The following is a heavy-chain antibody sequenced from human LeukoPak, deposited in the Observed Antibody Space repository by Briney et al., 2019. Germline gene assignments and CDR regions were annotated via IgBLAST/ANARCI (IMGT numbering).Heavy chain of an antibody. V-gene: IGHV1-69*05. Sequence: SVKVSCKASGGTFSSYAISWVRQAPGQGLEWMGGIIPTFGTANYAQKFQGRVTITTDESTSTAYMELSSLRSEDTAVYYCATPNGCGGDCYSRPRSTPLDYWGQGTLVTVSS. D-gene: IGHD2-21*02. CDR1: GGTFSSYA. CDR3: ATPNGCGGDCYSRPRSTPLDY. CDR2: IIPTFGTA. J-gene: IGHJ4*02.